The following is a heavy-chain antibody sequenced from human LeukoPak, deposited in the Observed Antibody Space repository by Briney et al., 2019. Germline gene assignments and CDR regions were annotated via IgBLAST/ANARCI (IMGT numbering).Heavy chain of an antibody. CDR3: AKNNDIVATIPLDY. V-gene: IGHV3-21*01. D-gene: IGHD5-12*01. CDR2: ITSSSSYI. Sequence: GGSLRLSCAASGFTFSTYNVNWVRHAPGKGLEWISSITSSSSYIYYADSVKGRFTISRDNAKNTLYLQMNSLRAEDTAVYYCAKNNDIVATIPLDYWGQGTLVTVSS. CDR1: GFTFSTYN. J-gene: IGHJ4*02.